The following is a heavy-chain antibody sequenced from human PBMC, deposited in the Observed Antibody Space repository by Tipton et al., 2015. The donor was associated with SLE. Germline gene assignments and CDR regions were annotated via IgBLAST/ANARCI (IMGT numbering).Heavy chain of an antibody. CDR3: ANPPSVAGPNWYFDL. CDR2: ISGSGGST. Sequence: SLRLSCAASGFTFSSYAMSWVRQAPGKGLGWVSAISGSGGSTYYADSVKGRFTISRDNSKNTLYLQMNSLRAEDTAVYYCANPPSVAGPNWYFDLWGRGTLVTVSS. D-gene: IGHD6-19*01. V-gene: IGHV3-23*01. CDR1: GFTFSSYA. J-gene: IGHJ2*01.